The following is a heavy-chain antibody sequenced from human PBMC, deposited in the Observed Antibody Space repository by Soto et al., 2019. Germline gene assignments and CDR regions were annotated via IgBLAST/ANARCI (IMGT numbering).Heavy chain of an antibody. CDR1: GDSVAANTGA. Sequence: SQTLSLTCVISGDSVAANTGAWNWIRQSPSRGLEWLGRTYYRSKWYHDYAVSVKSRITISPNTSKNQFSLQLDSVTPEDTAVYYCAGEDNHDAFDIWGQGTMVTVSS. CDR2: TYYRSKWYH. J-gene: IGHJ3*02. V-gene: IGHV6-1*01. CDR3: AGEDNHDAFDI.